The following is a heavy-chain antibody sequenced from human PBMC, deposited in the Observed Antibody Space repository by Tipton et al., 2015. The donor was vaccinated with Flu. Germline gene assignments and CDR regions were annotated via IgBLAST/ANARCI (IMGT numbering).Heavy chain of an antibody. Sequence: LRLSCTVSDDSITYYYWSWIRQPPGKGLEWIGYIYYSGGTSYNPSLQSRLSISVDSSKNQLSLKLTSVTAADTAVYYCARRDYSNYVSEPKNWFDPWGQGALVTVSS. J-gene: IGHJ5*02. CDR1: DDSITYYY. CDR3: ARRDYSNYVSEPKNWFDP. CDR2: IYYSGGT. V-gene: IGHV4-59*01. D-gene: IGHD4-11*01.